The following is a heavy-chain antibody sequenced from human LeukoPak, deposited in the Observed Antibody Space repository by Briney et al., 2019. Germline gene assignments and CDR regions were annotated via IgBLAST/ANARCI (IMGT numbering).Heavy chain of an antibody. CDR3: AKCSGSSCFASGAFDY. D-gene: IGHD2-15*01. J-gene: IGHJ4*02. Sequence: PGGSLRLSCAASGFTFRSYAMTWVRQAPGKGLEWVSGISGNGDATWYADSVKGRFTISRDNSKNTVNLQMNSLRPEDTAVYYCAKCSGSSCFASGAFDYWGQGTLVTVSS. CDR1: GFTFRSYA. CDR2: ISGNGDAT. V-gene: IGHV3-23*01.